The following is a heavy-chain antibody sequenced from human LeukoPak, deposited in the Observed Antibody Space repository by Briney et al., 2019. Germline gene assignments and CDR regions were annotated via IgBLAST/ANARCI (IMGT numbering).Heavy chain of an antibody. CDR3: AAEPSHGGVDY. Sequence: GGSLRLSCAASGFTFSSYSMNWVRQAPGKGLEWVSSISSSSSYIYYADSVKGRFTISRDNAKNSLYLQMNSLRAEDTAVYYCAAEPSHGGVDYWGQGTLVTVSS. D-gene: IGHD3-10*01. CDR2: ISSSSSYI. CDR1: GFTFSSYS. V-gene: IGHV3-21*01. J-gene: IGHJ4*02.